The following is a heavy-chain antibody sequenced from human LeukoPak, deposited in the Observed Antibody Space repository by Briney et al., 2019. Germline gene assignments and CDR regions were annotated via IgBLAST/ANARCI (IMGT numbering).Heavy chain of an antibody. CDR1: GFTFSSYS. CDR2: ISSSSSYI. CDR3: ARDSLGYCSSTSCYGRGVPPADY. J-gene: IGHJ4*02. D-gene: IGHD2-2*01. V-gene: IGHV3-21*01. Sequence: RPGGSLRLSCAASGFTFSSYSMNWVRQAPGKGLEWVSSISSSSSYIYYADSVKGRFTISRDNAKNSLYLQMNSLRAEDTAVYYCARDSLGYCSSTSCYGRGVPPADYWGQGTLVTVSS.